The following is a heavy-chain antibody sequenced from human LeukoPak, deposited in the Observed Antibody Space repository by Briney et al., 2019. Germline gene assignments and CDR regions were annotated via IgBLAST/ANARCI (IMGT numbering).Heavy chain of an antibody. CDR2: IYYSGST. V-gene: IGHV4-30-4*02. Sequence: SETLSLTCTVSGGSISSGDYYWSWIRQPPGKGLEWIGYIYYSGSTYYNPSLKSRVTISLDMSKNQFSLMLSSVTAADTAVYYCARSYGSGSYFDYWGQGTLVTVSS. CDR1: GGSISSGDYY. J-gene: IGHJ4*02. D-gene: IGHD3-10*01. CDR3: ARSYGSGSYFDY.